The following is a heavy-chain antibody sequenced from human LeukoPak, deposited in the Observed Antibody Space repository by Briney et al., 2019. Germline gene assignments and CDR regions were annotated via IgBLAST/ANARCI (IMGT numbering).Heavy chain of an antibody. V-gene: IGHV3-30*02. CDR1: GFTFSSYG. D-gene: IGHD6-19*01. J-gene: IGHJ4*02. CDR3: ARSGSFSGWYGVSFDY. Sequence: GGSLRLSCAASGFTFSSYGMHWVRQAPGKGLEWVAFIRYDGSNKYYADSVKGRFTISRDNSKNTLYLQMNSLRAEDTAVYYCARSGSFSGWYGVSFDYWGQGTLVTVSS. CDR2: IRYDGSNK.